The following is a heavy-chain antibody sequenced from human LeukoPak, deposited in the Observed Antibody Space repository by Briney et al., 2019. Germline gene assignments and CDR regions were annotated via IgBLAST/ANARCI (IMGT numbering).Heavy chain of an antibody. CDR3: ARDSSSSRLGYYYMDV. CDR1: GGSISSYY. D-gene: IGHD6-6*01. CDR2: IYTSGST. V-gene: IGHV4-4*07. Sequence: SETLSLTCTVSGGSISSYYWSWIRQPAGKGLEWIGRIYTSGSTNYNPSLKSRVTMSVDTSKNQFSLKLSSVTAADTAVYYCARDSSSSRLGYYYMDVWGKGTTVTVSS. J-gene: IGHJ6*03.